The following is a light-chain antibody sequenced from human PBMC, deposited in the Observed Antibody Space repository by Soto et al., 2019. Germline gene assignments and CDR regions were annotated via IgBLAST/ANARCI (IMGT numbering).Light chain of an antibody. CDR3: QHYKSFSLT. J-gene: IGKJ4*01. CDR1: EDIRTW. Sequence: DIQMTQSPSTLSASVGDRVTITCRASEDIRTWLAWYQQKPGKAPKLLIYSASSLETGVPSRFSATGSGTDFTLTISSLHPDDFAAYFCQHYKSFSLTFGGGTKLDIK. V-gene: IGKV1-5*03. CDR2: SAS.